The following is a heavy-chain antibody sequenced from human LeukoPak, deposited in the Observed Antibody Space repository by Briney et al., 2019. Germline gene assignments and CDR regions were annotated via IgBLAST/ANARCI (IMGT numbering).Heavy chain of an antibody. Sequence: SETLSLTCTVSGGSISSSSAYWGWIRQPPGKGLEWIACISYSGSTKYNPSLKSRVTISVDTSKNQLSPKLSSVTAADTAVYYCAREPGFDSSGYLNWFDPWGQGTLVTVSS. D-gene: IGHD3-22*01. CDR2: ISYSGST. CDR3: AREPGFDSSGYLNWFDP. V-gene: IGHV4-61*01. J-gene: IGHJ5*02. CDR1: GGSISSSSAY.